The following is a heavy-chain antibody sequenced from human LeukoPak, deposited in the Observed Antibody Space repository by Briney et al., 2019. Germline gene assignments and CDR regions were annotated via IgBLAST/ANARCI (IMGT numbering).Heavy chain of an antibody. V-gene: IGHV4-34*01. Sequence: GSLRLSCAASGFTFTHYAMTWIRQPPGKGLEWIGEINHSGSTNYNPSLKSRVTISVDTSKNQFSLKLSSVTAADTAVYYCARGRQVKKIAARPLDYWGQGTLVTVSS. CDR3: ARGRQVKKIAARPLDY. CDR2: INHSGST. D-gene: IGHD6-6*01. CDR1: GFTFTHYA. J-gene: IGHJ4*02.